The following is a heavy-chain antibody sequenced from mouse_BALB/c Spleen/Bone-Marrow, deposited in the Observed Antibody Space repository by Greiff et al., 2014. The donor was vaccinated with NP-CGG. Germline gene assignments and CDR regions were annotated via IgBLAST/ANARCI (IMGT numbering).Heavy chain of an antibody. Sequence: EVQRVESGGGLVKPGGSLKLSCAASGFAFSSYDMSWVRQTPEKRLEWVAYISHGGGTTYYSDTVKGRFTISRDNAKNTLYLQMSSLKSEDTAIHYCTRHGGYYPYYYAMDYWGQGTSVTVSS. CDR3: TRHGGYYPYYYAMDY. J-gene: IGHJ4*01. CDR1: GFAFSSYD. D-gene: IGHD2-3*01. V-gene: IGHV5-12-1*01. CDR2: ISHGGGTT.